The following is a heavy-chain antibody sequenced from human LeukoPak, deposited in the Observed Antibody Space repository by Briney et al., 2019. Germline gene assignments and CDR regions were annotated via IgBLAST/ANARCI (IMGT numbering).Heavy chain of an antibody. V-gene: IGHV3-48*03. D-gene: IGHD3-10*01. CDR2: ISSSGSTI. Sequence: QPGGSLRLSCAASGFTFSSYEMNWVRQAPGKGLEWVSYISSSGSTIYYADSVKGRFTISRDNSKNTLYLQMNSLRAEDTAVYYCARGGNMVRGVMAIRHFDYWGQGTLVTVSS. CDR3: ARGGNMVRGVMAIRHFDY. J-gene: IGHJ4*02. CDR1: GFTFSSYE.